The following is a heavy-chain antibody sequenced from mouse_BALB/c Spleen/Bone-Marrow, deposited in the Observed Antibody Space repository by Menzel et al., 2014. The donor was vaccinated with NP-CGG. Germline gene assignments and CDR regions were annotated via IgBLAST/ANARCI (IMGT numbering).Heavy chain of an antibody. CDR3: ARGREVRRGAWFAY. J-gene: IGHJ3*01. Sequence: EVQVVESGGGLVKPGGSLKLSCAASGFTFSSYAMSWVRQTPEERLEWVASISSGGSTCYPGSVKGRFTISRDNARNILYLQMSSLRSEDTAMYYCARGREVRRGAWFAYWGQGTLVTVSA. CDR1: GFTFSSYA. CDR2: ISSGGST. V-gene: IGHV5-6-5*01. D-gene: IGHD2-14*01.